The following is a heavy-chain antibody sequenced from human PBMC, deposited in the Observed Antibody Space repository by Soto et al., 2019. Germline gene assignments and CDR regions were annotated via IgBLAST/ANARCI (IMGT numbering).Heavy chain of an antibody. CDR1: GGSISSSSYY. Sequence: LSLTCTVSGGSISSSSYYWGWIRQPPGKGLEWIGSIYYSGSTYYNPSLKSGVTISVDTSKNQFSLKLSSVTAADTAVYYCARQMVTIFGVVPSGMDVWGQGTTVTVSS. J-gene: IGHJ6*02. CDR3: ARQMVTIFGVVPSGMDV. D-gene: IGHD3-3*01. V-gene: IGHV4-39*01. CDR2: IYYSGST.